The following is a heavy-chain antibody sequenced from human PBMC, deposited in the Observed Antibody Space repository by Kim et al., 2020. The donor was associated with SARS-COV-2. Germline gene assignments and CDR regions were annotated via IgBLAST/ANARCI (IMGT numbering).Heavy chain of an antibody. Sequence: SETLSLTCTVSGGSISSSSYYWGWIRQPPGKGLEWIGSIYYSGSTYYNPSLKSRVTISVDTSKNQFSLKLSSVTAADTAVYYCARHPGSGSYYKEVSADFDYWGQGTLVTVSS. D-gene: IGHD3-10*01. CDR3: ARHPGSGSYYKEVSADFDY. CDR2: IYYSGST. CDR1: GGSISSSSYY. J-gene: IGHJ4*02. V-gene: IGHV4-39*01.